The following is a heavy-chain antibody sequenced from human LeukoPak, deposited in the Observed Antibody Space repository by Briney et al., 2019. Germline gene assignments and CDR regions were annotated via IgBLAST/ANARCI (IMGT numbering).Heavy chain of an antibody. CDR1: GFTFNSYA. CDR3: AKEYPYGQPFYGMDV. Sequence: GGSLRLSCEASGFTFNSYAMNWVRQAPGKGLEWVSGISANGGNTYYADPVKGRFTISRDSPNSTLYPQMNSLRVDDTAVYYCAKEYPYGQPFYGMDVWGQGTPVTVSS. CDR2: ISANGGNT. J-gene: IGHJ6*02. V-gene: IGHV3-23*01. D-gene: IGHD3-10*01.